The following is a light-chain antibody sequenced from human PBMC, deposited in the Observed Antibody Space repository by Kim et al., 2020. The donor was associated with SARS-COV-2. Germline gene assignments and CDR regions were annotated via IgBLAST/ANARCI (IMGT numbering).Light chain of an antibody. CDR2: YDS. CDR1: SIRIKR. Sequence: PGKRARITQRENSIRIKRLHCNQQRSGQAPVLVIYYDSDRPSRIPERFSGSNSRNTATLTISRVEAGDEADYYCQVWDSSSDHPNVFGTGTKVTVL. J-gene: IGLJ1*01. V-gene: IGLV3-21*04. CDR3: QVWDSSSDHPNV.